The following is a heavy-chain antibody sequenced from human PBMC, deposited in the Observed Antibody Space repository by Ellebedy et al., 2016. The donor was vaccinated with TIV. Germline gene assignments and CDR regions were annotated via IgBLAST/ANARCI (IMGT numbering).Heavy chain of an antibody. V-gene: IGHV4-59*12. Sequence: MPSETLSLTCTVPGGSISSYYWSWIRQPPGKGLEWIGYIYYSGSTNYNPSLKSRVTISVDTSKNQFSLKLSSVTAADTAVYYCARGPYVTGTTPFDYWGQGTLVTVSS. D-gene: IGHD1-20*01. CDR2: IYYSGST. CDR3: ARGPYVTGTTPFDY. J-gene: IGHJ4*02. CDR1: GGSISSYY.